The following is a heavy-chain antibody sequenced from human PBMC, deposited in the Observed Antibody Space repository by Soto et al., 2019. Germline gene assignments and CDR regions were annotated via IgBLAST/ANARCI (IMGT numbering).Heavy chain of an antibody. CDR3: AKDVGQWLVRGGFDY. Sequence: EVQLLESGGGLVQPGGSLRISCAASGFTFSSYAMSWVRQAPGKGLEWVSAISGSGGSTYYADSVKGGFTISRDNSKNTLCLQMNSLRAGDTAVYYCAKDVGQWLVRGGFDYWGQGTLVTVSS. D-gene: IGHD6-19*01. CDR2: ISGSGGST. CDR1: GFTFSSYA. V-gene: IGHV3-23*01. J-gene: IGHJ4*02.